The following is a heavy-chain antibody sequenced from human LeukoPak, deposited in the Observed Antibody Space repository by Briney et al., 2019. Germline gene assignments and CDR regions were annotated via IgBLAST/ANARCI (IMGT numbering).Heavy chain of an antibody. J-gene: IGHJ4*02. V-gene: IGHV1-69*05. Sequence: EASVKVSCKAFGGTFSNYAINWVRQAPGQGLEWMGGFIPIFGTAYHAQKFQGRVTITTDESTSTAYMELSSLRSEDTAVYYCARVGMVRGVIDYWGQGTLVTVSS. D-gene: IGHD3-10*01. CDR3: ARVGMVRGVIDY. CDR2: FIPIFGTA. CDR1: GGTFSNYA.